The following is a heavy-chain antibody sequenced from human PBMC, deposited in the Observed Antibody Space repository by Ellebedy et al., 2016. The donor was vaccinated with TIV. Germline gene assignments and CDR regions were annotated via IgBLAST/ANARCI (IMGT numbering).Heavy chain of an antibody. D-gene: IGHD4-11*01. CDR1: GYTFTGYY. V-gene: IGHV1-2*02. CDR3: TREINKPVRGDY. Sequence: AASVKVSCKASGYTFTGYYIHWVRHPPGQGLEWMGWINPNSGGTNYEQKFQGRVTMTGDTSISTAYMELSRLRSDDTAVYYCTREINKPVRGDYWGQGTLVTVSS. CDR2: INPNSGGT. J-gene: IGHJ4*02.